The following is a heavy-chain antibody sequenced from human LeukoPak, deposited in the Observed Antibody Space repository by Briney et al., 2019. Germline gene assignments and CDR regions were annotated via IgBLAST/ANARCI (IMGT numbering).Heavy chain of an antibody. J-gene: IGHJ5*02. V-gene: IGHV1-18*01. CDR1: GYTFTNYG. D-gene: IGHD2-2*01. CDR2: ISAYNGNT. CDR3: ARALGYCSSTSCPPWFDP. Sequence: ASLKVSCKASGYTFTNYGISWVRQAPGQGLEWMGWISAYNGNTNYAQKLQGRVTMTTDTSTSTAYMELRSLRSDDTAVYYCARALGYCSSTSCPPWFDPWGQGTLVTVSS.